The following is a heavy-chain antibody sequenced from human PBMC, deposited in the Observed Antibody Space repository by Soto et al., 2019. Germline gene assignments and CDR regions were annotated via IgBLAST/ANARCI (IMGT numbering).Heavy chain of an antibody. Sequence: SETLSLTCTVSGGSISSGDYYWSWIRQPPGKGLEWIGYIYYSGSTYYNPSLKSRVTISVDTSKNQFSLKLSSVTAADTAVYYCAREGCSSTSCYANWFDPWGQGTLVTVSS. J-gene: IGHJ5*02. CDR1: GGSISSGDYY. CDR2: IYYSGST. V-gene: IGHV4-30-4*01. CDR3: AREGCSSTSCYANWFDP. D-gene: IGHD2-2*01.